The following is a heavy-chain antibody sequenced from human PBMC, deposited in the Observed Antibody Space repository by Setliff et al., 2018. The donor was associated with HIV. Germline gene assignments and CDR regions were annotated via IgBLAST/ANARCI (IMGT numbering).Heavy chain of an antibody. Sequence: SVKVSCKASRSTFNSHTINWVRQAPGQGLDWMGRIIPILGVANYAQRFQSKVTITADKSTSTAYMELTSLRFNDTAMYYCVRGVQSPPHYSSYYMDVWGEGTMVTVSS. CDR1: RSTFNSHT. J-gene: IGHJ6*03. D-gene: IGHD3-3*01. CDR2: IIPILGVA. CDR3: VRGVQSPPHYSSYYMDV. V-gene: IGHV1-69*02.